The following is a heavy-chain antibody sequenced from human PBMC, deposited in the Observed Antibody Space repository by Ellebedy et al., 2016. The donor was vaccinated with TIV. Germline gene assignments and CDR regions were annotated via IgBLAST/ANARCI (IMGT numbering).Heavy chain of an antibody. D-gene: IGHD3-22*01. CDR1: AVSISNYY. Sequence: MPSETLSLTCTVSAVSISNYYWSWIRQPPGKGLEWIGYIYYSGSTNYNTSLKSRVTMSVDSSRNQFPLKLSSVTAADTAVFYCARTSYYDSSGYPLFDYWGQGTLVTVSS. V-gene: IGHV4-59*08. CDR3: ARTSYYDSSGYPLFDY. CDR2: IYYSGST. J-gene: IGHJ4*02.